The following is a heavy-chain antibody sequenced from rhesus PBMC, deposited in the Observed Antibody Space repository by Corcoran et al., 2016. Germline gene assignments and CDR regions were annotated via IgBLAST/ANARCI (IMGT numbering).Heavy chain of an antibody. CDR1: GFTFSDHY. CDR3: AGDGDSKGGYGLDS. Sequence: EVQLVESGGGLAKPGGSLRLSCAASGFTFSDHYMHWVRQASGKGREWVSGISYTGGSTWSAASVQGRFTISRENAKNTLYLQMDSLRAEDTAVYYCAGDGDSKGGYGLDSWGQGVVVTVSS. V-gene: IGHV3-59*01. D-gene: IGHD5-24*01. CDR2: ISYTGGST. J-gene: IGHJ6*01.